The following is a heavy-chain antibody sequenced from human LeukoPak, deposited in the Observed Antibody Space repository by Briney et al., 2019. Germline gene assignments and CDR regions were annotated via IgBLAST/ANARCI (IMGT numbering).Heavy chain of an antibody. CDR3: ARGLQETLAWLKALSAFDI. V-gene: IGHV1-18*01. D-gene: IGHD5-24*01. CDR2: IGAYNGHT. J-gene: IGHJ3*02. CDR1: GYTFTRYG. Sequence: ASVKVSCKASGYTFTRYGISWVRQAPGQRLEWMGWIGAYNGHTNYTQKLQGRVTMTTDTSTSTGYMELRSLRSDDTAVYYCARGLQETLAWLKALSAFDIWGQGTMVTVSS.